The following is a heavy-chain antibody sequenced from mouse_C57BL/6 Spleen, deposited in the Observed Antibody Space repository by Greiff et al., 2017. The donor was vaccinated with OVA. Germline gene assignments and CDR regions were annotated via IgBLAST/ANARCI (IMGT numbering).Heavy chain of an antibody. Sequence: VQLQQSGPELVKPGASVKISCKASGYSFTGYNMHWVKQSSEKSLEWIGEINPSTGGTSYNQKFKGKATLTVDKSSSTAYMQLKSLTSEDSTVYYYARNYAYAMDYWGQGTSVTVSS. D-gene: IGHD1-1*01. CDR2: INPSTGGT. CDR3: ARNYAYAMDY. J-gene: IGHJ4*01. CDR1: GYSFTGYN. V-gene: IGHV1-43*01.